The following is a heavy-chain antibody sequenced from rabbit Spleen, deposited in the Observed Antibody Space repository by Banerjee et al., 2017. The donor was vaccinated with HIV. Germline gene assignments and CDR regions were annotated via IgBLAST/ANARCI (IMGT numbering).Heavy chain of an antibody. D-gene: IGHD6-1*01. CDR3: AREVLYAAYAGFGDATIYYFDL. CDR1: GFTLSSYY. Sequence: LEESGGGLVQPGGSLKLSCTASGFTLSSYYMNWVRQAPGKGLEWIGIIYPITETTYYANWVNGRFTISSDNAQNTVDLQMNSLTAADTATYFCAREVLYAAYAGFGDATIYYFDLWGPGTLVTVS. CDR2: IYPITETT. J-gene: IGHJ4*01. V-gene: IGHV1S7*01.